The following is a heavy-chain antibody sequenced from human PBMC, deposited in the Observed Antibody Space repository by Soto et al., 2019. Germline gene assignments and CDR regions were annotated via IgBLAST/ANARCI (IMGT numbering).Heavy chain of an antibody. CDR1: GGSVSGYF. CDR3: ARTLASGWYSYHGMDV. D-gene: IGHD6-19*01. V-gene: IGHV4-59*02. J-gene: IGHJ6*02. CDR2: VYSSGST. Sequence: QVQLQESGPRLVKPSETLSLTCTVSGGSVSGYFWSWIRQPPGKGLEWIGDVYSSGSTNYDPSLKIRVTISVDTSKNQFSLKLNFVTAADTAVYYCARTLASGWYSYHGMDVGGQGTTVTVSS.